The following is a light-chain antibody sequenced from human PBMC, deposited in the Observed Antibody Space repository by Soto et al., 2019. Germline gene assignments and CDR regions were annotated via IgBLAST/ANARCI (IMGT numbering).Light chain of an antibody. V-gene: IGKV1-27*01. J-gene: IGKJ4*01. CDR2: AAY. Sequence: DIQMTQAPSSLSACVGDRVTITCRARQDISTYLAWYQQKPGKVPKLLISAAYTLQSGVPPRFSGSGSGTDFTLTISSLQPEDVATYYCQKYDNAPLTFGGGTKVEIK. CDR3: QKYDNAPLT. CDR1: QDISTY.